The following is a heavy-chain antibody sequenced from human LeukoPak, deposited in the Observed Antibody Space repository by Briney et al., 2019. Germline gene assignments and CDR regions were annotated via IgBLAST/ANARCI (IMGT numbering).Heavy chain of an antibody. CDR2: INPSGGST. Sequence: ASVKVSCKASGYTFPSYYMHWVRQAPGQALEWMGIINPSGGSTSYAQKFQGRATMTRDMSTSTVYMELSSLRSEDTAVYYCARGRRWLQFSFDPWGQGTLVTVSS. CDR3: ARGRRWLQFSFDP. D-gene: IGHD5-24*01. V-gene: IGHV1-46*01. J-gene: IGHJ5*02. CDR1: GYTFPSYY.